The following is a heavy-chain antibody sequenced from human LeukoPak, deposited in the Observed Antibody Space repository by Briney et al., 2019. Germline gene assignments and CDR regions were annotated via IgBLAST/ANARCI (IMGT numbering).Heavy chain of an antibody. V-gene: IGHV5-51*01. J-gene: IGHJ3*02. CDR3: ARRSIQHCSSTSCFDAFDI. D-gene: IGHD2-2*01. CDR1: GYSFTSYW. CDR2: IYPGDSDT. Sequence: GESLKISCKGSGYSFTSYWIGWVRQMPGKGLEWTGIIYPGDSDTRYSPSFQGQVTTSADKSISTAYLQWSSLKASDTAMYYCARRSIQHCSSTSCFDAFDIWGQGTMVTVSS.